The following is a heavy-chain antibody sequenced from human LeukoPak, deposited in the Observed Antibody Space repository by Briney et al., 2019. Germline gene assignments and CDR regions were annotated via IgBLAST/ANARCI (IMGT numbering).Heavy chain of an antibody. CDR3: ARWLLSGNWFDP. CDR2: ISAYNGNT. Sequence: ASVKVSCKASGYTFTSYGISWVRQAPGQGLEWMGWISAYNGNTNYAQKLQGRVTMTTDKSTSTAYMELSSLRSEDTAVYYCARWLLSGNWFDPWGQGTLVTVSS. J-gene: IGHJ5*02. CDR1: GYTFTSYG. V-gene: IGHV1-18*01. D-gene: IGHD1-26*01.